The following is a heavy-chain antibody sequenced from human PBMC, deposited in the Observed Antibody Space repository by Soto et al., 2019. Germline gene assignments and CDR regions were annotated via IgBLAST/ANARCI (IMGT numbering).Heavy chain of an antibody. CDR2: ISWNSDIT. V-gene: IGHV3-9*01. J-gene: IGHJ6*02. D-gene: IGHD2-21*01. CDR3: AKDRGGGTLYSYVMDV. Sequence: EVQLVESGGGMAQPDRSLRVSCAVSGFTFDDYAMHWVRQAPGKGLEWVSGISWNSDITAYADSVKGRFTISRDNAKNSLYLQMNSLRTEDTALYYCAKDRGGGTLYSYVMDVWGQGTTVTVSS. CDR1: GFTFDDYA.